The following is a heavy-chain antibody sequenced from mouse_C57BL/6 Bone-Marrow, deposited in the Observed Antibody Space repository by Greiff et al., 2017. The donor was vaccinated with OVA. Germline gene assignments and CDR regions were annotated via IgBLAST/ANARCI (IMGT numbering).Heavy chain of an antibody. CDR3: TRLLDAMDY. J-gene: IGHJ4*01. CDR1: GFTFSSYA. Sequence: EVKLMESGAGLVKPGGSLKLSCAASGFTFSSYAMSWVRQTPEKRLEWVAYISSGGDYIYYADTVKGRFTISRDNARNTRYLQMSSLKSEDTAMYYCTRLLDAMDYWGQGTSVTVSS. CDR2: ISSGGDYI. D-gene: IGHD2-1*01. V-gene: IGHV5-9-1*02.